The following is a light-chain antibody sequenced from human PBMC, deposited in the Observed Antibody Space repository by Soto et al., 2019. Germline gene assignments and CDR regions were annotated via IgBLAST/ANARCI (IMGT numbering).Light chain of an antibody. Sequence: DIVMTKSPDSLAVSLGERATINCKSSQSVLYSSNDKNYLAWYQQRPGQPPKLLIYWASTRETGVPYRFSGSGSGTEFTLTITSLQAEDVAVYYCQQYESTPRTFGQGTKLEIK. CDR3: QQYESTPRT. CDR1: QSVLYSSNDKNY. J-gene: IGKJ2*01. CDR2: WAS. V-gene: IGKV4-1*01.